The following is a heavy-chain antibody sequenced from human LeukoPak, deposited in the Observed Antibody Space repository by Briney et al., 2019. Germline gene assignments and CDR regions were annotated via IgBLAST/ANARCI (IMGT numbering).Heavy chain of an antibody. CDR2: TNQDGTQK. Sequence: GGSLRLSCAASGFTFSSHWMIWVRQAPGRGLEWVANTNQDGTQKYHVDSVKGRFTISRDNAQNSLFLQMSSLRAEDTALYYCARGLGKGSSDYWGQGVLVTVSP. D-gene: IGHD6-6*01. J-gene: IGHJ4*02. CDR3: ARGLGKGSSDY. V-gene: IGHV3-7*03. CDR1: GFTFSSHW.